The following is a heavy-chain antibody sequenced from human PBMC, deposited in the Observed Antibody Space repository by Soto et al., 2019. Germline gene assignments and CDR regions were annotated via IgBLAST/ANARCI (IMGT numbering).Heavy chain of an antibody. Sequence: SETLFLTCTVSGGSINSDDYYCSWIRQPPGKVLEWIGYIYYTVSTSYNPSLAGRVTISLDSSKNQLSLKLNSVTAADTAVYYCAKDSRYASSWAFGHYFEYLGQGTRVTVSS. CDR3: AKDSRYASSWAFGHYFEY. J-gene: IGHJ4*02. CDR1: GGSINSDDYY. D-gene: IGHD6-13*01. V-gene: IGHV4-30-4*01. CDR2: IYYTVST.